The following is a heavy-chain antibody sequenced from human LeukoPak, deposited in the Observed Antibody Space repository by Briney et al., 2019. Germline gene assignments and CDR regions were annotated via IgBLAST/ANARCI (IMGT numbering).Heavy chain of an antibody. D-gene: IGHD5-12*01. Sequence: GGSLRLSCAASGFTFSSFDMNWVRQAPGKGLEWVSYISNSGSTIYYADSVKGRFTISRDNAKNSLYPQMNSLRAEDTAVYYCARGRYSDYTNWFDPWGQGTLVTVSS. J-gene: IGHJ5*02. CDR1: GFTFSSFD. V-gene: IGHV3-48*03. CDR3: ARGRYSDYTNWFDP. CDR2: ISNSGSTI.